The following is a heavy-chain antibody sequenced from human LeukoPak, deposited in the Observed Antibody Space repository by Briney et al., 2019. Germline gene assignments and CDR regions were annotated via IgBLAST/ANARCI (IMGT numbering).Heavy chain of an antibody. V-gene: IGHV5-51*01. CDR1: GYSFTSYW. Sequence: GESLKISCKGSGYSFTSYWIGWVRQMPGKGLEWMGIIYPGDSDTRYSPSFQGQVTISADKSISTAYLQWSSLKASDTAMYYCARQGIAVAGPLADAFDIWGQGTTVTVSS. J-gene: IGHJ3*02. CDR2: IYPGDSDT. D-gene: IGHD6-19*01. CDR3: ARQGIAVAGPLADAFDI.